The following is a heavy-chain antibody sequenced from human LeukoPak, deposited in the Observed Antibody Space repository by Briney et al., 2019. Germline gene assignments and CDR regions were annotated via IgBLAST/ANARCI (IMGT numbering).Heavy chain of an antibody. Sequence: ASVKVSCKASGYTFTSYDINWVRQATGQGLEWMGRISVYNGNTKYAEKFQGRVSMTTDTSTSTAYMELRSLGSDDTAVYYCAREDLVRGLIGPDYWGQGTLVTVSS. J-gene: IGHJ4*02. V-gene: IGHV1-18*01. D-gene: IGHD3-10*01. CDR3: AREDLVRGLIGPDY. CDR1: GYTFTSYD. CDR2: ISVYNGNT.